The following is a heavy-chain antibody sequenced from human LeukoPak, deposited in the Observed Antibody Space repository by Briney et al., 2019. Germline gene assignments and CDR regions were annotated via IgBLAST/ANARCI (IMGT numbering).Heavy chain of an antibody. CDR3: GRLSMVATISDN. Sequence: GGSLRVSCAASGFTFTDYYMSWIRQAPGKGLEWVSYISSSGTYTNHGDSVKGRFTISRDNAKNSLFLQIDSLRAEDSAVYYCGRLSMVATISDNWGQGTLVTVSS. CDR2: ISSSGTYT. CDR1: GFTFTDYY. D-gene: IGHD5-12*01. V-gene: IGHV3-11*03. J-gene: IGHJ4*02.